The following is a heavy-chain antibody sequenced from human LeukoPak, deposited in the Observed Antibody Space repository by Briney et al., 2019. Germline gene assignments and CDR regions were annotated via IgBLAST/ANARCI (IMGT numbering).Heavy chain of an antibody. CDR2: INTDGSST. Sequence: PGGSLRLSCAASGFTFSSYWMHWVRQAPGKGLVWVSRINTDGSSTSYADSVKGRFTISRDNSKNTLYLQMNSLRAEDTAVYYCATSRGIVVVVAAPSFDYWGQGTLVTVSS. J-gene: IGHJ4*02. V-gene: IGHV3-74*01. CDR1: GFTFSSYW. CDR3: ATSRGIVVVVAAPSFDY. D-gene: IGHD2-15*01.